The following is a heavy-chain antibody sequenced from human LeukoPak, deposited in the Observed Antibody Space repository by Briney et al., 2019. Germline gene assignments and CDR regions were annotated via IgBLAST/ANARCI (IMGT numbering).Heavy chain of an antibody. Sequence: SETLSLTCAAYGGSFSGYYWSWIRQPPGKGLEWIGEINHSGSTNYNPSLKSRVTISVDTSKDQFSLKLSSVTAADTAVYYCARGPRAIPDYWGQGTLVTVSS. CDR2: INHSGST. D-gene: IGHD2-21*01. CDR1: GGSFSGYY. CDR3: ARGPRAIPDY. V-gene: IGHV4-34*01. J-gene: IGHJ4*02.